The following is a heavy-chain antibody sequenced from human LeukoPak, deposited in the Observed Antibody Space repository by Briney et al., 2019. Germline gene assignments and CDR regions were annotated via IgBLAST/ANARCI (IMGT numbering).Heavy chain of an antibody. V-gene: IGHV3-30-3*01. D-gene: IGHD3-3*01. CDR2: ISYDGSKI. J-gene: IGHJ3*01. CDR1: GFTFSSYP. Sequence: GGSLRLSCAASGFTFSSYPLHWVRQAPGKGLEWVTLISYDGSKIYYADSVKGRFTISRDSSKNTLYLQMDSLRAEDTAVYYCVRESGWGLPHAFDFWGQGTMATVSS. CDR3: VRESGWGLPHAFDF.